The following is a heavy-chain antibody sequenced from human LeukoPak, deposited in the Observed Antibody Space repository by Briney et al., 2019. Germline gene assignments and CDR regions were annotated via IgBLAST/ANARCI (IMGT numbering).Heavy chain of an antibody. CDR1: GYSFTSYW. D-gene: IGHD4-17*01. CDR3: ARQGTVTTEIDY. Sequence: GESLQISCKGSGYSFTSYWLGWVRQMPGKGLEWMGIIYPGDSDIRYSPSFQGQVTISADKSISTVYLQWSSLKASDTAMYYCARQGTVTTEIDYWGQGTLVTVSS. V-gene: IGHV5-51*01. J-gene: IGHJ4*02. CDR2: IYPGDSDI.